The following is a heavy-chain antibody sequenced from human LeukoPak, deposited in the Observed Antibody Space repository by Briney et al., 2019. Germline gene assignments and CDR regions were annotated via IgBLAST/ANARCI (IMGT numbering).Heavy chain of an antibody. CDR1: GFTFSSYT. J-gene: IGHJ4*02. CDR2: ITTSDGNT. Sequence: GGSLRLPCAASGFTFSSYTMSWVRQAPGKGLEWVSTITTSDGNTYYADSVKGRFTVSRDNSKNTLYLQMNSLRAEDTAVYYCAKDGGLWVSAHWGDSWGRGTLVTVSS. V-gene: IGHV3-23*01. D-gene: IGHD7-27*01. CDR3: AKDGGLWVSAHWGDS.